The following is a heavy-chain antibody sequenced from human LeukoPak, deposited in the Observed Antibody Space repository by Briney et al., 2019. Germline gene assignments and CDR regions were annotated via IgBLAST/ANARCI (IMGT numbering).Heavy chain of an antibody. Sequence: GGSLRLSCAASGFTFSTYAMSWVRQAPGKGLEWVSRINSDGSSTSYADSVKGRFTISRDNAKNTLYLQMNSLRAEDTAVYYCVLVRGSGSYGFSWGQGTLVTVSS. D-gene: IGHD3-10*01. CDR1: GFTFSTYA. CDR2: INSDGSST. CDR3: VLVRGSGSYGFS. J-gene: IGHJ5*02. V-gene: IGHV3-74*01.